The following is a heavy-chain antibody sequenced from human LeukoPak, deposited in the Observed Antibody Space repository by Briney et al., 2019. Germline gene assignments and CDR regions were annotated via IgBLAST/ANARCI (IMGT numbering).Heavy chain of an antibody. CDR2: ISVGSDYI. Sequence: GGSLRLSCAASGFTFSSYTMNWVRQAPGKGLEWVSSISVGSDYIFYADLVKGRFTISRDNAKNSLYLQMDSLRAEDTAVYYCARDPFSSDGLFYFDYWGQGTLVTVSS. J-gene: IGHJ4*02. CDR1: GFTFSSYT. V-gene: IGHV3-21*01. CDR3: ARDPFSSDGLFYFDY. D-gene: IGHD5-24*01.